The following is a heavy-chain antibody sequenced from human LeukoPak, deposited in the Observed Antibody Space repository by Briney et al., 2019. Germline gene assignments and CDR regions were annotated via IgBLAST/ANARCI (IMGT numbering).Heavy chain of an antibody. CDR2: INPSGGST. Sequence: ASVKVSCKASGYTFTSYDINWVRQATGQGLEWMGIINPSGGSTSYAQKFQGRVTMTRDTSTSTVYMELSSLRSEDTAVYYCAREKLRFYDYWGQGTLVTVSS. V-gene: IGHV1-46*03. CDR1: GYTFTSYD. J-gene: IGHJ4*02. D-gene: IGHD3-3*01. CDR3: AREKLRFYDY.